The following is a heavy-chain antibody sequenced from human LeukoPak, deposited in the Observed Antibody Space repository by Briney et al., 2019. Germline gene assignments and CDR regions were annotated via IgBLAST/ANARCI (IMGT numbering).Heavy chain of an antibody. CDR3: AKNSLNYNDNPGPLDI. V-gene: IGHV3-30*02. CDR1: GFTFSNFG. Sequence: GGSLRLSCAASGFTFSNFGMHWVRQAPGKGLEWVAFIRSDGSEKYSGDSVKGRFTISRDNSKNTLYVQMTSLTADDTAVYYGAKNSLNYNDNPGPLDIWGLGTMVTVSS. D-gene: IGHD1-7*01. CDR2: IRSDGSEK. J-gene: IGHJ3*02.